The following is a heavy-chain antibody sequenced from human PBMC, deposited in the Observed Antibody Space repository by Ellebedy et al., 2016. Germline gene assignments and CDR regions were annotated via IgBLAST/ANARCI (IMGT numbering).Heavy chain of an antibody. J-gene: IGHJ4*02. CDR2: VSTDGSTT. CDR1: GSTFSRYW. V-gene: IGHV3-74*01. Sequence: GESLKISCAASGSTFSRYWMHWVRQDAEKGLVWVSRVSTDGSTTNYADSVKGRFTISRDNAKNSVYLQMNVLRVEDRGIYYCATDLRPLTRGWGYWGQGTLVTVSS. CDR3: ATDLRPLTRGWGY. D-gene: IGHD3-10*01.